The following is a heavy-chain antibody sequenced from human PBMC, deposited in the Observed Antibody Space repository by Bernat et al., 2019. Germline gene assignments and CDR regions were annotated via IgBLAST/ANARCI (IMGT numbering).Heavy chain of an antibody. Sequence: EVQLVESGGGLVQPGGSLRLSCAASGFTFSSYDMHWVRQATGKGLEWVSAIGTAGDTYYPGSVKGRFTISRENAKNSLYLQMNSLRAGDTAVYYCARGAYDSSSSGYFDYWGQGPLVTASS. CDR1: GFTFSSYD. D-gene: IGHD3-22*01. J-gene: IGHJ4*02. V-gene: IGHV3-13*04. CDR2: IGTAGDT. CDR3: ARGAYDSSSSGYFDY.